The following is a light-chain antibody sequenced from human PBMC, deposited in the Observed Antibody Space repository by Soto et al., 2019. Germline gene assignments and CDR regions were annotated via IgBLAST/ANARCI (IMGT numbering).Light chain of an antibody. CDR3: LQVYNFPRT. CDR1: ESISNW. CDR2: HAS. V-gene: IGKV1-5*01. Sequence: IQLTQSPTTLPASVGDRVTLTCRASESISNWLAWYQQRPGTAPKLLIYHASILETAVPSRFSGNGSGTEFTLTINSLHPEDFATYYCLQVYNFPRTFGQGTKVEIK. J-gene: IGKJ1*01.